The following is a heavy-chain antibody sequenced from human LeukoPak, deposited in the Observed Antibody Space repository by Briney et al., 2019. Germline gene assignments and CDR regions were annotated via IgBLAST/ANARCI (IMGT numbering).Heavy chain of an antibody. D-gene: IGHD6-25*01. CDR1: GFTFTNFA. J-gene: IGHJ4*02. CDR2: ISDSNGRT. Sequence: PGGSLRLSCAASGFTFTNFAMNWVRQAPGKGLEWVSTISDSNGRTYYAGSVKGRFTISRDNSKNTLYLHMNSLRADDTAVYYCAKHLYSSGGFDYWGQGTLLTVSS. CDR3: AKHLYSSGGFDY. V-gene: IGHV3-23*01.